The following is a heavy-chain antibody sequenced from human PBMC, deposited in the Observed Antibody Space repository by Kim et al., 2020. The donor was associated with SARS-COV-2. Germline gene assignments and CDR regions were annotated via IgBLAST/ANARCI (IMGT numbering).Heavy chain of an antibody. J-gene: IGHJ6*02. V-gene: IGHV7-4-1*02. CDR2: INTNTGNP. CDR3: AREVGYYGSGMIRNYYYYYGMDV. Sequence: ASVKVSCKASGYTFTSYAMNWVRQAPGQGLEWMGWINTNTGNPTYAQGFTGRFVFSLDTSVSTAYLQISSLKAEDTAVYYCAREVGYYGSGMIRNYYYYYGMDVWGQGTTVTVSS. CDR1: GYTFTSYA. D-gene: IGHD3-10*01.